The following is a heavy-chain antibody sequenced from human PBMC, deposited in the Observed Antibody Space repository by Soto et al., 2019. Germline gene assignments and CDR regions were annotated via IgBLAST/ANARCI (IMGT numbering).Heavy chain of an antibody. CDR1: GDCIFGSSYI. Sequence: EILSFTCTVSGDCIFGSSYIWAWFRQPPGKGLEWIGSINYSGNIYYNPSLTGRMTISVDTSKNHFSLVLSYVTASDTAVYFCGRQVFATFGENYSDNWGQGTLVTVSS. CDR3: GRQVFATFGENYSDN. D-gene: IGHD3-3*01. V-gene: IGHV4-39*01. CDR2: INYSGNI. J-gene: IGHJ4*02.